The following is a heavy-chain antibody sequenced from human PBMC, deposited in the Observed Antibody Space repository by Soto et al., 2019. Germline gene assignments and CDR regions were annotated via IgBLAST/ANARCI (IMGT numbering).Heavy chain of an antibody. D-gene: IGHD3-10*01. CDR3: ATSTMVRGVEGGSYFDY. J-gene: IGHJ4*02. V-gene: IGHV1-24*01. Sequence: GASVTVSCMVSVYTLTELSMHWVRQAPGKGLEWMGGFDPEDGETIYAQKFQGRVTMTEDTSTDTAYMELSSLRSEDTAVYYCATSTMVRGVEGGSYFDYWGQGTLVTVSS. CDR1: VYTLTELS. CDR2: FDPEDGET.